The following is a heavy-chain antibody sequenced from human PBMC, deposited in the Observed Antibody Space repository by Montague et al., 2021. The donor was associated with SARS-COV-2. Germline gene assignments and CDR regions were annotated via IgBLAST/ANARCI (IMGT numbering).Heavy chain of an antibody. Sequence: SETLSLTCTVSGGSISSYYWSWIRQPPGKGLEWIGYIYYSGSTNYNPSLKSRVTISVDTSKNQFSLKLSSVTAADTAVYYCAREKADFWSGLNGWFDPWSQGTLVTVSS. CDR1: GGSISSYY. CDR2: IYYSGST. J-gene: IGHJ5*02. V-gene: IGHV4-59*01. CDR3: AREKADFWSGLNGWFDP. D-gene: IGHD3-3*01.